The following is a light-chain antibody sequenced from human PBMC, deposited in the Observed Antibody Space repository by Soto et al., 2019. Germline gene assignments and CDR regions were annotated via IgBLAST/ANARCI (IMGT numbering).Light chain of an antibody. CDR2: DVS. CDR3: QQRSSWPPIT. CDR1: QSVNIY. V-gene: IGKV3-11*01. J-gene: IGKJ5*01. Sequence: EIVMTQSPATLSVSPGERATLSCRASQSVNIYLAWYQQKPGQAPRLLIYDVSNRATGIPARFSGSGSGTDFILTISSLEPEDFGIYYCQQRSSWPPITFGQGTRLEIK.